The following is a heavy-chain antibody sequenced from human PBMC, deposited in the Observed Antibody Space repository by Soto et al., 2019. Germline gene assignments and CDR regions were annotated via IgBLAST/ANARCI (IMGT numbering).Heavy chain of an antibody. CDR2: ISSSGDYT. V-gene: IGHV3-64*02. CDR3: ARGVAIVRGKGGAFDI. CDR1: GFTFTTYP. Sequence: HGGSLRLSCAASGFTFTTYPMHWVRQAPGKGLEYISTISSSGDYTYYIDSVNGRFTISRDNSKNTLYLQMGSLRDEDMAVYYCARGVAIVRGKGGAFDIWGQGTVVTVSS. D-gene: IGHD3-10*01. J-gene: IGHJ3*02.